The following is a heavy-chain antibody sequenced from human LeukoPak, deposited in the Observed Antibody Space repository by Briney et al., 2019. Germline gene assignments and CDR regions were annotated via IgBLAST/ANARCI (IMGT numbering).Heavy chain of an antibody. CDR1: GFTFNINS. J-gene: IGHJ4*02. D-gene: IGHD6-19*01. V-gene: IGHV3-23*01. CDR3: VRRGDASSGWGGHDF. Sequence: PGGSLRLSCAASGFTFNINSISCVRHAPGKGLECVSTIRGSGDKTFYADSFKGRFTIHRDNSKNRVHLQMNSLTGEDTALYYCVRRGDASSGWGGHDFWGQGALVTVSS. CDR2: IRGSGDKT.